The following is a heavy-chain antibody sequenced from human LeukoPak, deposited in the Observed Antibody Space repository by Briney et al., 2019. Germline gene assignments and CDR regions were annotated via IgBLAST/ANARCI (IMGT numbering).Heavy chain of an antibody. CDR2: IYYSGST. V-gene: IGHV4-39*07. CDR3: ARGPTLLPIDY. CDR1: GGSISSSSYY. D-gene: IGHD3-22*01. J-gene: IGHJ4*02. Sequence: SETLSLTCTVSGGSISSSSYYWGWIRQPPGKGLEWIGSIYYSGSTYYNPSLKSRVTISVDTSKNRFSLKLSSVTAADTAVYYCARGPTLLPIDYWGQGTLVTVSS.